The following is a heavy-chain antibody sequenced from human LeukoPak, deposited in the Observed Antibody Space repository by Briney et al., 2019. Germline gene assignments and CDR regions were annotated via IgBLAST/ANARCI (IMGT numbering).Heavy chain of an antibody. Sequence: PGGSLRLSCAASGFTFSSYEMTWVRQAPGKGLEWISYISSSGSAIYYADSAKGRFTISRDNAKNSLYLQMNSLRAEDTAVYYCARDYNFDYWGQGTLVTVSS. V-gene: IGHV3-48*03. J-gene: IGHJ4*02. CDR3: ARDYNFDY. CDR1: GFTFSSYE. CDR2: ISSSGSAI.